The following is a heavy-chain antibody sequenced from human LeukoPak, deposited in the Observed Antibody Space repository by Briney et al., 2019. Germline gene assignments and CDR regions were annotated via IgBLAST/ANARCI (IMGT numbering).Heavy chain of an antibody. CDR3: AKVPNWKDYYFDY. CDR1: GFTFSSIA. Sequence: PGGPWSFSFEASGFTFSSIAMSWSRRAQGRGLGWASAISGSGGSTYYADSVKGRFTISRDNSKNTLYLQMNSLRAEDTAVYYCAKVPNWKDYYFDYWGQGTLVTVSS. J-gene: IGHJ4*02. CDR2: ISGSGGST. V-gene: IGHV3-23*01. D-gene: IGHD1-1*01.